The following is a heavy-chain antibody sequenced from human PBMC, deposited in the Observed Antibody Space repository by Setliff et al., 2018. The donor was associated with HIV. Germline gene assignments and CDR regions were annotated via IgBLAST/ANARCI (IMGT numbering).Heavy chain of an antibody. V-gene: IGHV4-34*01. Sequence: PSETLSLTCAVYGGSFSGYYWSWIRQPPGKGLEWIGEINHSGSTNYDPSLKSRVTISIDTSKNQFSLKLSSLPAADAAVYYCASRVYYYDSSGYLREEGFDPWGQGTLVTVSS. J-gene: IGHJ5*02. D-gene: IGHD3-22*01. CDR1: GGSFSGYY. CDR3: ASRVYYYDSSGYLREEGFDP. CDR2: INHSGST.